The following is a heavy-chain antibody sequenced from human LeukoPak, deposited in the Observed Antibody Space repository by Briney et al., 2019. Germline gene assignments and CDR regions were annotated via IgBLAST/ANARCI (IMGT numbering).Heavy chain of an antibody. Sequence: GESLKISCKGSGYSFTSYWIGWVRQMPGKGLEWMGIIYPGDSDTRYSPSFQGQVTIPADKSISTAYLQWSSLKASDTAMYYCARLSAVAGPYYFXYXXQGTXXTVS. CDR2: IYPGDSDT. J-gene: IGHJ4*02. D-gene: IGHD6-19*01. CDR3: ARLSAVAGPYYFXY. V-gene: IGHV5-51*01. CDR1: GYSFTSYW.